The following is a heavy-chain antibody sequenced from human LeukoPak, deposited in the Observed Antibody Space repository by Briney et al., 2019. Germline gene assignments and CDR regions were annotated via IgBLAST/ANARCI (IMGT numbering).Heavy chain of an antibody. J-gene: IGHJ4*02. D-gene: IGHD1-26*01. CDR2: IPYDGSNK. Sequence: PGRSLRLSCAASGFTLSSYAMHWVRQTPGKGLEWVAVIPYDGSNKFDADSVKGRFTISRDNSKTTLYLEMKSLRAEDTGVYFCARGRGGTTTPYYFDSWGRGALVTVSS. CDR3: ARGRGGTTTPYYFDS. V-gene: IGHV3-30*04. CDR1: GFTLSSYA.